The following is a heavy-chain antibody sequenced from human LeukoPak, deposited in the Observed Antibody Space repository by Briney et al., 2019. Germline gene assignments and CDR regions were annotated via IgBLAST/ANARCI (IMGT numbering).Heavy chain of an antibody. CDR2: IYPGDSDT. D-gene: IGHD5-18*01. V-gene: IGHV5-51*01. CDR1: GYSFTSYW. Sequence: GESLKISCKGSGYSFTSYWIGWVRQMPGKGLEWMGIIYPGDSDTRYSPSFQGQVTISADKSISTAYLQWSSLKASDTAMYYCARHLTGYSYGSSARYYYYYMDVWGKGTTVTVSS. CDR3: ARHLTGYSYGSSARYYYYYMDV. J-gene: IGHJ6*03.